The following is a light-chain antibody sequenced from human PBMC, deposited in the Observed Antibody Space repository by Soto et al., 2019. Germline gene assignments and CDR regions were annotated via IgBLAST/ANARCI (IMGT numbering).Light chain of an antibody. CDR1: SGDIGAYNY. Sequence: QSALTQPRSVSGSPGQSVTFSCTGTSGDIGAYNYVSWYQFHPGKAPKMIIYDVNQRPSGVPDRFSGSKSGNTASLTISWLQAEEEADYYCCSYAHTSRVFGGGTKLTVL. CDR2: DVN. J-gene: IGLJ3*02. V-gene: IGLV2-11*01. CDR3: CSYAHTSRV.